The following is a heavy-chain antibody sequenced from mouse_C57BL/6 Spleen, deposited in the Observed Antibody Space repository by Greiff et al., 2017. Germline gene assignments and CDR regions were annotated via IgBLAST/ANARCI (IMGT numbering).Heavy chain of an antibody. CDR3: ARSAYYSNVYWYFDV. CDR1: GYTFTSYW. CDR2: IYPGSGST. J-gene: IGHJ1*03. Sequence: QVQLQQPGAELVKPGASVKMSCKASGYTFTSYWITWVKQRPGQGLEWIGDIYPGSGSTNYNEKFKSKATLTVDTSSSTAYMQLSSLTSEDSAVYYCARSAYYSNVYWYFDVWGTGTTVTVSS. D-gene: IGHD2-5*01. V-gene: IGHV1-55*01.